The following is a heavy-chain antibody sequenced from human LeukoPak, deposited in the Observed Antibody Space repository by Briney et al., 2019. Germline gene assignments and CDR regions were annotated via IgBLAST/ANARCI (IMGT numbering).Heavy chain of an antibody. CDR1: GFTFSDYY. J-gene: IGHJ4*02. Sequence: GGSLSLSCATSGFTFSDYYMSWIRQAPGKGLDWVSYISSSGSTIYYADSVKGRFTISRDNAKKSLYLQMNSLRAEDTAVYYCARDFGRVVVTATVDYWGQGTLVTVSS. CDR2: ISSSGSTI. CDR3: ARDFGRVVVTATVDY. V-gene: IGHV3-11*01. D-gene: IGHD2-21*02.